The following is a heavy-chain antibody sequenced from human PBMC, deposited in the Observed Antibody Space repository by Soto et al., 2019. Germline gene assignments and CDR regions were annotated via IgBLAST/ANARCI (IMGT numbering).Heavy chain of an antibody. CDR2: ISASGSRT. Sequence: EVQLLESGGGLVQPGGFLTLSCAASGFTFNNYAMSWVRQAPGKGLGWVSGISASGSRTFYADSVKGRFTVSRDFSKNTLSLQMDSLRAEDTAVYFCGKDPNGDYVGGFEFWGPGTMVTVSS. D-gene: IGHD4-17*01. V-gene: IGHV3-23*01. CDR3: GKDPNGDYVGGFEF. J-gene: IGHJ3*01. CDR1: GFTFNNYA.